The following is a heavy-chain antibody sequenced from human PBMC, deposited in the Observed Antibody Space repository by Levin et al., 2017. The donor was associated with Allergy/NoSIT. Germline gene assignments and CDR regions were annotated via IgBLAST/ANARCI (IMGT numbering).Heavy chain of an antibody. CDR1: GFTFSSNW. Sequence: SSETLSLTCAASGFTFSSNWMHWVRQAPGEGLVWVSEINSDGSNTNYADSVKGRFTISRDNARNTLYLQMNSVRAEDTAVYYCARGGCSSTSCLDYWGQGTLDTVSS. CDR2: INSDGSNT. D-gene: IGHD2-2*01. V-gene: IGHV3-74*01. J-gene: IGHJ4*02. CDR3: ARGGCSSTSCLDY.